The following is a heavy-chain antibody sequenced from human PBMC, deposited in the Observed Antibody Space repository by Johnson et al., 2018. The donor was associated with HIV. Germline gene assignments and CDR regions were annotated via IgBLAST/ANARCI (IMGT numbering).Heavy chain of an antibody. J-gene: IGHJ3*02. V-gene: IGHV3-30*03. Sequence: QVQLVESGGGVVQPGRSLRLSCAASGFTFSSYGMHWVRQAPGKGLEWVAVISYDGSNKYYADSLKGRFTISRDNSKNTLYLQMNSLRTEDTAVYYCARGGAYSSGWYDDAFDIWGQGTMVTVSS. CDR1: GFTFSSYG. CDR2: ISYDGSNK. CDR3: ARGGAYSSGWYDDAFDI. D-gene: IGHD6-19*01.